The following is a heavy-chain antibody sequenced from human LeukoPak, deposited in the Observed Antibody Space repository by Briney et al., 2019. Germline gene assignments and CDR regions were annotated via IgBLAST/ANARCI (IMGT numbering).Heavy chain of an antibody. V-gene: IGHV3-64*01. J-gene: IGHJ4*02. Sequence: PGGSLRLSCAASGFTFSSYWMSWVRQAPGKGLEYVSGISSNGGSTYYANSVKGRFTISRDNSKNTLYLQMGSLRAEDMAVYYCARARSYGYGGEYFDYWGQGTLVTVSS. CDR2: ISSNGGST. CDR1: GFTFSSYW. D-gene: IGHD5-18*01. CDR3: ARARSYGYGGEYFDY.